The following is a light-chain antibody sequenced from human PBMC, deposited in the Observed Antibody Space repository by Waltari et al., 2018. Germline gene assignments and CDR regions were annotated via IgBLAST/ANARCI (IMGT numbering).Light chain of an antibody. Sequence: HSVLTQPPSVSAAPGQDVTIFCSGSSSNIGHNYVSCYQQVPGTAPKLLIFDNNERPSGIPDRFSGSKSGTSATLDITGLQTGDEAHYYCATWDSSLSGGVFGGGTKVTVL. CDR1: SSNIGHNY. CDR2: DNN. CDR3: ATWDSSLSGGV. V-gene: IGLV1-51*01. J-gene: IGLJ2*01.